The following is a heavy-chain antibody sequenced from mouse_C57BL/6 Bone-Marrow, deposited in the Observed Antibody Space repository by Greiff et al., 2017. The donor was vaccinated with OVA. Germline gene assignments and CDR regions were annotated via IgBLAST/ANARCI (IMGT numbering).Heavy chain of an antibody. CDR1: GYTFTSYW. CDR2: IYPGSGST. CDR3: ARKGLIDYERDAMDY. D-gene: IGHD2-4*01. V-gene: IGHV1-55*01. J-gene: IGHJ4*01. Sequence: QVQLQQPGAELVKPGASVKMSCKASGYTFTSYWITWVKQRPGQGLEWIGDIYPGSGSTNYNEKFKSKATLTVDTSSSTAYMQLSSLTSEDSAVYYCARKGLIDYERDAMDYWGQGTSVTVSS.